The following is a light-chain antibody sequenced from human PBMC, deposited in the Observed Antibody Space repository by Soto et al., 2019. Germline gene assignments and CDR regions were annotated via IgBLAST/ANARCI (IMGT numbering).Light chain of an antibody. CDR3: QLRGNWPLT. J-gene: IGKJ1*01. Sequence: EIVLTQSPATLSLSPGERATLSCRASQSVSSYFAWYQQKPGQAPRLLIYDASNRATGIPARFSGSGSGTDFTHTISSLRSEDFAVYHCQLRGNWPLTVGQGTKVEIK. CDR2: DAS. CDR1: QSVSSY. V-gene: IGKV3-11*01.